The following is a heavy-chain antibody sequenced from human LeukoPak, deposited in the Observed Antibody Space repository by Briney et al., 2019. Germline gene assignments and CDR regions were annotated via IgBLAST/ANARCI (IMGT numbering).Heavy chain of an antibody. CDR1: GFTFSTYA. J-gene: IGHJ4*02. CDR2: ISGSGGST. CDR3: AKDSYSGSYGYFDY. D-gene: IGHD1-26*01. Sequence: GGSLRLSCAASGFTFSTYAMSWVRQAPGKWLEWVSAISGSGGSTYYADSVKGRFTISRDNSKNTLYLQMNSLRAEDTAVYYCAKDSYSGSYGYFDYWGQGTLVTVSS. V-gene: IGHV3-23*01.